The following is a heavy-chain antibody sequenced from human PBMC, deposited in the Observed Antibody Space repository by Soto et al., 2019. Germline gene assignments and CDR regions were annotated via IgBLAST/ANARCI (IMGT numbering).Heavy chain of an antibody. CDR2: INAGNGNT. D-gene: IGHD1-1*01. CDR3: AREGVLEPSVPFDY. V-gene: IGHV1-3*01. Sequence: ASVKVSCKASGYTFTSYGISWVRQAPGQRLEWMGWINAGNGNTKYSQKFQGRVTITRDTSASTAYMELSSLRSEDTAVYYCAREGVLEPSVPFDYWGQGTLVTVSS. CDR1: GYTFTSYG. J-gene: IGHJ4*02.